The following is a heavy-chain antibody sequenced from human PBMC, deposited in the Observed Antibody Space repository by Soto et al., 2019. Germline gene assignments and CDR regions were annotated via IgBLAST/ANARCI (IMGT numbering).Heavy chain of an antibody. D-gene: IGHD6-19*01. CDR3: AREDSSGWSGESMDV. Sequence: SDTLSLTCNVFPGSINDYYWSWIRQTPGMRLEWVGEVNHSGSTNYSPSLKSRATISVDTSKNQFSLKLTSVIAADTGVYYCAREDSSGWSGESMDVWGQGTTVTVSS. J-gene: IGHJ6*02. CDR2: VNHSGST. V-gene: IGHV4-34*01. CDR1: PGSINDYY.